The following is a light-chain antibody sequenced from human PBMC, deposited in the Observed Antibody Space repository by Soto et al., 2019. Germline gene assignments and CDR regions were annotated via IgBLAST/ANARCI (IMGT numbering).Light chain of an antibody. CDR3: QQSSSPPYT. CDR1: QSISAY. Sequence: DIQVTQSPSSLSASVGDGVTISCRTSQSISAYLTWYQQKPGKAPKLLIYAASILQSGVPSRFSGSGSGTDFTLTITSLQPEDFATYYCQQSSSPPYTFGQGTKLEIK. V-gene: IGKV1-39*01. J-gene: IGKJ2*01. CDR2: AAS.